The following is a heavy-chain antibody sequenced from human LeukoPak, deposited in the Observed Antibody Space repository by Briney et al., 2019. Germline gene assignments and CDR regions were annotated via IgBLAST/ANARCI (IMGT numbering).Heavy chain of an antibody. CDR2: IYYSGST. Sequence: SETLSLTCTVSGGSISSSSYYWGWIRQPPGKGLEWIGSIYYSGSTYYNPSLKSRVTISVDTSKNQFSLKLSSVTAADTAVYYCARSRQGSGELLLFLVDWGQGTLVTVSS. V-gene: IGHV4-39*01. D-gene: IGHD1-26*01. J-gene: IGHJ4*02. CDR1: GGSISSSSYY. CDR3: ARSRQGSGELLLFLVD.